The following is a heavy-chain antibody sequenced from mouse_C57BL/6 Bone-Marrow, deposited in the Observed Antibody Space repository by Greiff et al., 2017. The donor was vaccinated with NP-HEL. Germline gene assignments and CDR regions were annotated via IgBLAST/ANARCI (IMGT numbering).Heavy chain of an antibody. V-gene: IGHV1-85*01. CDR2: IYPRDGST. J-gene: IGHJ4*01. D-gene: IGHD4-1*01. Sequence: QGLEWIGWIYPRDGSTKYNEKFKGKATLTVDTSSSTAYMELHSLTSEDSAVYFCARTGTGAMDYWGQGTSVTVSS. CDR3: ARTGTGAMDY.